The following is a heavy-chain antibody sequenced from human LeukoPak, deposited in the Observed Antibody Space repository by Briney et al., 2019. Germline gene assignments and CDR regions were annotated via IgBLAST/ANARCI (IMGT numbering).Heavy chain of an antibody. CDR1: GFTFSSYA. CDR2: ISYDGSNK. V-gene: IGHV3-30-3*01. CDR3: ARDFVVTTQGYYYYMDV. J-gene: IGHJ6*03. D-gene: IGHD3-22*01. Sequence: GGSLRLSCAASGFTFSSYAMHWVRQAPGKGLEWVAVISYDGSNKYYADSVKGRFTISRDNSKNTLYLQMNSLRAEDTAVYYCARDFVVTTQGYYYYMDVWGKGTTVTVSS.